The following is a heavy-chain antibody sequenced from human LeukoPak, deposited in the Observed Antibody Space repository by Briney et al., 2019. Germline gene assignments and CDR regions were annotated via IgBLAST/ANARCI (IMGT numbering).Heavy chain of an antibody. D-gene: IGHD6-13*01. Sequence: GGSLRLSCAASGFTFTSYAMSWVRQAPGKGLEWVSAISGSGGSTYYADSVKGRFTISRDNSKNTVYLQMNSLRAEDTAVYYRAKDPYSSSPDNWFDPWGQGTLVTVSS. J-gene: IGHJ5*02. CDR3: AKDPYSSSPDNWFDP. CDR1: GFTFTSYA. V-gene: IGHV3-23*01. CDR2: ISGSGGST.